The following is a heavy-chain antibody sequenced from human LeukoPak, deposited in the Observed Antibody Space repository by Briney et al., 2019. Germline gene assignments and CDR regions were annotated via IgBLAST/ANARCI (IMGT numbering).Heavy chain of an antibody. J-gene: IGHJ6*03. Sequence: ASVKVSCKASGYTFTSYGISWVRQAPGQGLEWMGWISAYNGNTNYAQKLQGRVTMTTDTSTSTACMELRSLRSDDTAVYYCARRDDYYYYMDVWGKGTTVTVSS. CDR2: ISAYNGNT. D-gene: IGHD5-24*01. CDR1: GYTFTSYG. CDR3: ARRDDYYYYMDV. V-gene: IGHV1-18*01.